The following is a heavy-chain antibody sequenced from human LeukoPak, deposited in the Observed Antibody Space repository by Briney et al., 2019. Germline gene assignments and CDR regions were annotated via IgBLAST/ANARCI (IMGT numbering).Heavy chain of an antibody. CDR3: ARDVDVSAAVIPGYFDS. J-gene: IGHJ4*02. D-gene: IGHD2-2*01. CDR1: GFTVSSNY. CDR2: VTSSSTYI. V-gene: IGHV3-21*01. Sequence: GGSLRLSCAASGFTVSSNYMNWVRQAPGKGLEWVSSVTSSSTYIYYAESVKGRFAISRDNAKNSLYLQMDSLRPEDTAVYYCARDVDVSAAVIPGYFDSWGQGTLVTVSS.